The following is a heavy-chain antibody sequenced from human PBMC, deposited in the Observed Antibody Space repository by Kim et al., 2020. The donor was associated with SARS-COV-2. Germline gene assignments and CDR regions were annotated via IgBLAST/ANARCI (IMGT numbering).Heavy chain of an antibody. CDR1: GYTFTTYG. J-gene: IGHJ4*02. CDR2: ISGQNDNT. D-gene: IGHD2-15*01. CDR3: ARAGVVTAEVASLY. V-gene: IGHV1-18*01. Sequence: ASVKVSCKASGYTFTTYGISWLRQAPGQGLQWMGWISGQNDNTQYAQKFQGRVTLTIDTSTSTAYMEMRSLRSDDTAVYYCARAGVVTAEVASLYWGQGTLVTVSS.